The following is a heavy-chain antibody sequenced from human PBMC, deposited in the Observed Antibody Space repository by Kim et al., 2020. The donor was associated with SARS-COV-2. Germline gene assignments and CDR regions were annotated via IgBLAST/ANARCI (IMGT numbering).Heavy chain of an antibody. CDR2: ST. V-gene: IGHV4-59*01. J-gene: IGHJ6*03. CDR3: ARDLLYDMDV. Sequence: STNYTPSLKRRVTISVDTSKNQFSLKLSSVPDADTAVYYCARDLLYDMDVWGKGTTVTVSS.